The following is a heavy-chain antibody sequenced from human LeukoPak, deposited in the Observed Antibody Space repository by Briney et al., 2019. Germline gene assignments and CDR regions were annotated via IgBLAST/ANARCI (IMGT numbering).Heavy chain of an antibody. D-gene: IGHD6-13*01. CDR2: ISGSGGST. CDR3: AEEPRIAGPTQFHY. J-gene: IGHJ4*02. V-gene: IGHV3-23*01. Sequence: GGSLRLSCAASGFSFSSYAMSWVRQAPGKGLEWVSGISGSGGSTYHADSVKGRFTISRDNSKNTLYLQMNSLRADDTAVYYCAEEPRIAGPTQFHYWGQGTLVTVSS. CDR1: GFSFSSYA.